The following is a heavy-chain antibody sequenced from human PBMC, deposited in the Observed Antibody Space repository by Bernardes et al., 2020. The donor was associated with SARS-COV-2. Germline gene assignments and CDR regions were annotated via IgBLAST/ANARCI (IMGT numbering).Heavy chain of an antibody. CDR1: GYTFTAYY. CDR2: INPNTGDT. V-gene: IGHV1-2*02. CDR3: ARGLVHDLWSDYYRGMDYYYGLDV. Sequence: ASVKVSCKASGYTFTAYYIHWVRQAPGQGLEWMGWINPNTGDTYYAQKFQGRFTMTRDTSISTAYVELSRLNFDDTAVFFCARGLVHDLWSDYYRGMDYYYGLDVWGQGTTVTVSS. D-gene: IGHD3-3*01. J-gene: IGHJ6*02.